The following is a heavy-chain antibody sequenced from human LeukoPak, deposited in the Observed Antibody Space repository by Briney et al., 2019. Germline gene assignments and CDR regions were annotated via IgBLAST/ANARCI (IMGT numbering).Heavy chain of an antibody. D-gene: IGHD3-22*01. V-gene: IGHV1-2*02. CDR3: ARATIADSSTYYIDY. CDR1: GNTFIDYY. CDR2: INPNSGGT. Sequence: ASVKVSCKASGNTFIDYYIHWVRQAPGQGLEWMGWINPNSGGTNYAQKFQGRVTMTRDTSISTAYMEVSRLTSDDTAVYYCARATIADSSTYYIDYWGLGTLVTVSS. J-gene: IGHJ4*02.